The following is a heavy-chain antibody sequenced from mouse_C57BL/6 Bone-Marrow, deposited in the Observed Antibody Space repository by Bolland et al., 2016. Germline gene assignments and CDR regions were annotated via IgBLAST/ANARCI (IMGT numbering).Heavy chain of an antibody. CDR2: IFPGSGST. J-gene: IGHJ3*01. Sequence: IFPGSGSTYYNEKFKSKATLTVDTSSSTAYMQLSSLTSEDSAVYFCARVFAYWGQGTLV. V-gene: IGHV1-56*01. CDR3: ARVFAY.